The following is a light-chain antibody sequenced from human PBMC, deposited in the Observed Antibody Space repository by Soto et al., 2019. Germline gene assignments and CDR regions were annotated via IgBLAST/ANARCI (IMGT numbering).Light chain of an antibody. CDR1: QSVRTSL. CDR3: HQYDSIVQT. V-gene: IGKV3-20*01. J-gene: IGKJ1*01. CDR2: DAS. Sequence: ERVLTQSPGTLSLSPGERATLSCRASQSVRTSLLAWYQQKPGQPPRLLIYDASARATATPERFSGSGSGTDFTLTISRLEPEDFAVYYCHQYDSIVQTFGQGTKVDI.